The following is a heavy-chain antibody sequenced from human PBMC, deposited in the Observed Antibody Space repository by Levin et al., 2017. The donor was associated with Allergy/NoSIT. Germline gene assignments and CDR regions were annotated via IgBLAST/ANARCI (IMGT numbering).Heavy chain of an antibody. Sequence: GESLKISCAASGFAFSTYTLHWVRQAPGQGLEWISKISSGSTTIHYADSVKGRFTTSSDNAMDSLYLHMNSLSDDDTAVYFCARMKRNILHAFDIWGQGTMVTVSS. J-gene: IGHJ3*02. CDR2: ISSGSTTI. V-gene: IGHV3-48*02. CDR1: GFAFSTYT. CDR3: ARMKRNILHAFDI. D-gene: IGHD2/OR15-2a*01.